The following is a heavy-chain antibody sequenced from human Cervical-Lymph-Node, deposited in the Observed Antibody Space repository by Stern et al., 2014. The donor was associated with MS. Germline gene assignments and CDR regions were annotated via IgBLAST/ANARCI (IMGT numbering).Heavy chain of an antibody. CDR2: GFSHDEK. CDR3: ARIPYCTNGVCSLWDYFFDL. V-gene: IGHV2-26*03. J-gene: IGHJ4*02. D-gene: IGHD2-8*01. Sequence: QITLKESGPVLVKPTETVTLTCTISGLSLSNARMGVTWIRQPPGKALEWLAHGFSHDEKSYNTSLESRLTISQDTSQSQVVLTMTNMEPVDTATYYCARIPYCTNGVCSLWDYFFDLWGQGILVTVSS. CDR1: GLSLSNARMG.